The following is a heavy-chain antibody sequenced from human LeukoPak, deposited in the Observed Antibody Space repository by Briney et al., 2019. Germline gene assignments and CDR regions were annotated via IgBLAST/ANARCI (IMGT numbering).Heavy chain of an antibody. V-gene: IGHV3-7*03. Sequence: GGSLRLSCAASGVTFSSSWMSWVRQAPGKGLEWVANIKQDGSRKLYVDSVQGRFTISRDNSKNTLYLQMNSLRAEDTAVYYCAKGRLDSSSWYGYYFDYWGQGTLVTVSS. J-gene: IGHJ4*02. D-gene: IGHD6-13*01. CDR3: AKGRLDSSSWYGYYFDY. CDR2: IKQDGSRK. CDR1: GVTFSSSW.